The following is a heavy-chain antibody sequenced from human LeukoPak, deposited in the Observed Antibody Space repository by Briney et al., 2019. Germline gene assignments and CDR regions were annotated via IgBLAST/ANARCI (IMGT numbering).Heavy chain of an antibody. CDR2: IIPIFGTA. D-gene: IGHD6-13*01. CDR1: GGTFSSYA. V-gene: IGHV1-69*05. J-gene: IGHJ4*02. CDR3: VVRGILRYYFDY. Sequence: GSSVKVSCKASGGTFSSYAISWVRQAPGQGLEWMGGIIPIFGTANYAQKFQGRVTITTDESTSTAYMELSSLRSEDTAVYYCVVRGILRYYFDYWGQGTLVTVSS.